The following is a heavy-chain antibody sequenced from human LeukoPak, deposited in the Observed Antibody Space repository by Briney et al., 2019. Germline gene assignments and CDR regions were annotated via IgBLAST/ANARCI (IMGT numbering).Heavy chain of an antibody. CDR2: ISSSGSTI. V-gene: IGHV3-48*03. CDR3: ARTAYDAFDI. Sequence: PGGSLRLSCAASGFTFTSYEMNWVRQAPGKGLEWASYISSSGSTIYSADSVKGRFTISRDNAKNSLYLQMSSLRAEDTAVYFCARTAYDAFDIWGQGTLVTVSS. CDR1: GFTFTSYE. J-gene: IGHJ3*02.